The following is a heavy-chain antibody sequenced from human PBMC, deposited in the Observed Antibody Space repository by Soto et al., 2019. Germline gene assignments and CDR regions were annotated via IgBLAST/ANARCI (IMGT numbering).Heavy chain of an antibody. CDR2: ISSTTNYI. CDR3: ARESEDLTSNFDY. Sequence: PGGSLRLSCAASGFTFTRYSMNWVLQDPGKGLEWVSSISSTTNYIYYADSMKGRFTVSRDNAKNSVYLEMNSLSAEDTAVYYCARESEDLTSNFDYWGQGTLVTVSS. V-gene: IGHV3-21*01. J-gene: IGHJ4*02. CDR1: GFTFTRYS.